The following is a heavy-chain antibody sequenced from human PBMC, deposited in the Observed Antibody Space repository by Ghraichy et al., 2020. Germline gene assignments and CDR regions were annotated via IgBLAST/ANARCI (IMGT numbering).Heavy chain of an antibody. CDR2: ISGSGGST. CDR3: QWLRLDSDY. J-gene: IGHJ4*02. D-gene: IGHD5-12*01. V-gene: IGHV3-23*01. CDR1: GFTFSSYA. Sequence: GESLNISCAASGFTFSSYAMSWVRQAPGKGLEWVSAISGSGGSTYYADSVKGRFTISRDNSKNTLYLQMNSLRAEDTAVYYCQWLRLDSDYWGQGTLVTVSS.